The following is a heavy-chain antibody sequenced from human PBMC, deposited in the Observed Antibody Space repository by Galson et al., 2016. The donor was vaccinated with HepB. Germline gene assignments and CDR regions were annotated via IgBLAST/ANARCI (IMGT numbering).Heavy chain of an antibody. CDR3: ARGTRYNWNYLDY. CDR2: VNHSGST. J-gene: IGHJ4*02. CDR1: GASFRDYC. D-gene: IGHD1-7*01. Sequence: ETLSLTCSLNGASFRDYCWSWIRQPPGKGLEWIGEVNHSGSTNYNPSLKTRVTVSMDTSKTHFSLNLTSVTAADTAVYYCARGTRYNWNYLDYWGQGTLVAVSS. V-gene: IGHV4-34*01.